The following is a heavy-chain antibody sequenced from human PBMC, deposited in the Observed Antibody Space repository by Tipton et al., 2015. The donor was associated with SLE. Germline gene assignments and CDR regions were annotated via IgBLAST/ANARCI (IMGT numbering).Heavy chain of an antibody. CDR3: ARHGYYDVFDGMDV. D-gene: IGHD3-3*01. Sequence: GLVKPSETLSLTCTVSGGSVSSRTYFWGWIRQPPGKGLDWIGSTHYSGSTYYTQSLKSRVTISLDMSKNQFSLKLNSVTATDTAVYYCARHGYYDVFDGMDVWGQGTTVTVSS. CDR1: GGSVSSRTYF. J-gene: IGHJ6*02. V-gene: IGHV4-39*01. CDR2: THYSGST.